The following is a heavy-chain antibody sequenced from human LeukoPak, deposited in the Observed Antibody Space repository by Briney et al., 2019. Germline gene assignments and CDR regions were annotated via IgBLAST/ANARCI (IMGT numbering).Heavy chain of an antibody. CDR3: ARVAGGKLHIDY. V-gene: IGHV3-21*01. J-gene: IGHJ4*02. CDR2: ITSTGTYI. CDR1: GFAFSTYS. D-gene: IGHD5-24*01. Sequence: GGSLRLSCAASGFAFSTYSMNWVRQAPGKGLEWISSITSTGTYIYYADSVKGRFTISRDNAKNSLYLQMNSLRAEATAVYFCARVAGGKLHIDYWGQGTQVTVSS.